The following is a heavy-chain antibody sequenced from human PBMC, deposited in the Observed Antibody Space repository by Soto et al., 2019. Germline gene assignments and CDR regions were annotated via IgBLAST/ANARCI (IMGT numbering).Heavy chain of an antibody. CDR3: ARVKLPWFSNWFDP. D-gene: IGHD3-22*01. J-gene: IGHJ5*02. Sequence: QVQLVQSGAEVKKPGSSVKVSCKASGGTFSSYAISWVRQAPGQGLEWMGGIIPIYGTANYAQKFQGRGTITTDETTSTAYMELSSLRSEDTALYYCARVKLPWFSNWFDPWGQGTLVTVSS. CDR2: IIPIYGTA. CDR1: GGTFSSYA. V-gene: IGHV1-69*05.